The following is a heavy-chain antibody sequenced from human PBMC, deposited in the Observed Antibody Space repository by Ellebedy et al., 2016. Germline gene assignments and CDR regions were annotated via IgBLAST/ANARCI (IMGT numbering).Heavy chain of an antibody. J-gene: IGHJ4*02. V-gene: IGHV3-7*01. CDR2: IKEDGSEE. D-gene: IGHD2-2*01. CDR3: AKDNIVAIPAAFDS. CDR1: GFSFSSYW. Sequence: GESLKISXAAAGFSFSSYWMSWVRQAPGKGLEWVADIKEDGSEEYYVGSVKGRFTISRDNAKKSVYLQLNSLRVEDTAMYYCAKDNIVAIPAAFDSWGRGTQVIVSS.